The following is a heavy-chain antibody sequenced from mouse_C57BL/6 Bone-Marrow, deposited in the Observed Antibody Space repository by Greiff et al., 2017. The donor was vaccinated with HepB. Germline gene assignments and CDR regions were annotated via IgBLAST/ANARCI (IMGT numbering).Heavy chain of an antibody. Sequence: QVQLQQSGAELVKPGASVKMSCKASGYTFTSYWITWVKQRPGQGLEWIGDIYPGSGSTNYNEKFKSKATLTVDTSSSTAYMQLSSLTSEDSAVYYCARWGGWLFMDYWGQGTSVTVSS. CDR3: ARWGGWLFMDY. D-gene: IGHD2-3*01. V-gene: IGHV1-55*01. J-gene: IGHJ4*01. CDR1: GYTFTSYW. CDR2: IYPGSGST.